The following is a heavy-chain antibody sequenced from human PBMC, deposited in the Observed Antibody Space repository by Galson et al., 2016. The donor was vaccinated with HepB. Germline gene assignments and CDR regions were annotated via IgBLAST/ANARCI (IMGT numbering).Heavy chain of an antibody. D-gene: IGHD6-13*01. CDR2: ISGSGTST. Sequence: SLRLSCAVSGFSLTNYEMNWVRQAPGKGLEWVSSISGSGTSTHYADSEKGRFTISRDTSKNTLYLQLNSLRVEDTAIYYCAKDRHWGQLIPYGLDVWGKGTTVIVSS. J-gene: IGHJ6*04. CDR3: AKDRHWGQLIPYGLDV. CDR1: GFSLTNYE. V-gene: IGHV3-23*01.